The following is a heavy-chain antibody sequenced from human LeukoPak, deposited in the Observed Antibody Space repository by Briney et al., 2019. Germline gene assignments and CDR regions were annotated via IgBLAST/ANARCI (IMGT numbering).Heavy chain of an antibody. CDR3: ARGGGYCSGGSCYSRLVY. Sequence: SVKVSCKASGGTFSSYAISWVRLAPGQGLEWMGRIIPIFGIANYAQKFQGRVTITADKSTSTAYMELSSLRSEDTAVYYCARGGGYCSGGSCYSRLVYWGQGTLVTVSS. CDR1: GGTFSSYA. D-gene: IGHD2-15*01. CDR2: IIPIFGIA. J-gene: IGHJ4*02. V-gene: IGHV1-69*04.